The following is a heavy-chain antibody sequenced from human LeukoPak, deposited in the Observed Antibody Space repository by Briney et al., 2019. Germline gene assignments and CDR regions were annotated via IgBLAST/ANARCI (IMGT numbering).Heavy chain of an antibody. CDR2: ISSDGSTI. CDR3: AKGQGTMGWLFFQH. Sequence: PGGSLRLSCAASGFTFSSYEMNWVRQAPGKGLEWVSYISSDGSTIYYADSVKGRFTISRDSAKSSLYQQMNSLRADDTAVYYCAKGQGTMGWLFFQHWGQGTLVTVSS. V-gene: IGHV3-48*03. CDR1: GFTFSSYE. D-gene: IGHD3-22*01. J-gene: IGHJ1*01.